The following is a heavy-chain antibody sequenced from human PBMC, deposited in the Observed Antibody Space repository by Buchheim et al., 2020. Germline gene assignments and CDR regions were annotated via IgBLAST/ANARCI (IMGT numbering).Heavy chain of an antibody. J-gene: IGHJ6*02. CDR3: ARSYYDFWSGYYGHYYYYYGMDV. V-gene: IGHV3-30-3*01. Sequence: QVQLVESGGGVVQPGRSLRLSCAASGFTFSSYAMHWVRQAPGKGLEWVAVISYDGSNKYYADSVKGRFTISRDNSKNKLYLQMNSLRAEDTAVYYCARSYYDFWSGYYGHYYYYYGMDVWGQGTT. CDR1: GFTFSSYA. D-gene: IGHD3-3*01. CDR2: ISYDGSNK.